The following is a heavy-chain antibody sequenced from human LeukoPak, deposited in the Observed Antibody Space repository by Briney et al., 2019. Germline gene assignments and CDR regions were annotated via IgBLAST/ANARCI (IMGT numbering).Heavy chain of an antibody. CDR1: GFTFRNAW. V-gene: IGHV3-15*01. J-gene: IGHJ4*02. CDR3: TATYYYGSSGYRQTYFDY. D-gene: IGHD3-22*01. CDR2: IKSKTDGGTT. Sequence: GGSLRLSCAVSGFTFRNAWMSWVRQAPGEGLEWVGRIKSKTDGGTTDYAAPVKGRFTISRDDSKNTLYLQMNSLKTEDTAVYYCTATYYYGSSGYRQTYFDYWGQGTLVTVSS.